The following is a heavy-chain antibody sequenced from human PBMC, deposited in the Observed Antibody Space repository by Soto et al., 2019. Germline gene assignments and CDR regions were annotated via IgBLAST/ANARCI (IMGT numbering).Heavy chain of an antibody. CDR1: GLTFSSYA. D-gene: IGHD4-4*01. CDR3: ANGPASFLTSFHVDFDY. V-gene: IGHV3-23*01. CDR2: ISGSGGST. J-gene: IGHJ4*02. Sequence: PGGSLRLSCAASGLTFSSYARSWVRQAPGKGLEWVGAISGSGGSTYYADTVKGRFTIYTDNSKNTLYLRMDSVTAADTDVYYCANGPASFLTSFHVDFDYWGQGTLVTVSS.